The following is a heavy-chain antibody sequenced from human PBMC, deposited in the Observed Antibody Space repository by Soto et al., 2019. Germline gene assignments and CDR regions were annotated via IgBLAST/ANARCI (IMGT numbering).Heavy chain of an antibody. D-gene: IGHD6-13*01. V-gene: IGHV3-66*01. CDR1: GFTVSSNY. Sequence: EVQLVESGGGLVQPGGSLRLSCAASGFTVSSNYMSWVRQAPGKGLEWVSVIYSGGSTYYADSVKGRFTISRDNSKNTLYLQMNSLRAEDTAVYYCARVEQLVKWISWYFDLWGRGTLVTVSS. CDR3: ARVEQLVKWISWYFDL. J-gene: IGHJ2*01. CDR2: IYSGGST.